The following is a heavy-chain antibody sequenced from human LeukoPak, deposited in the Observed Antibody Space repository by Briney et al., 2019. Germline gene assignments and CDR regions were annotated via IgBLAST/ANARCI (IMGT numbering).Heavy chain of an antibody. V-gene: IGHV1-69*04. J-gene: IGHJ6*02. Sequence: SVKVSCKASGGTFSSYAISWVRQAPGQGLEWMGRIIPILGIANYAQKFQGRVTITADKSTSTAYMELSSLRSEDTAVYYCARDYYGSGSPRYYYYGMDVWGQGTTVTVSS. CDR1: GGTFSSYA. CDR3: ARDYYGSGSPRYYYYGMDV. D-gene: IGHD3-10*01. CDR2: IIPILGIA.